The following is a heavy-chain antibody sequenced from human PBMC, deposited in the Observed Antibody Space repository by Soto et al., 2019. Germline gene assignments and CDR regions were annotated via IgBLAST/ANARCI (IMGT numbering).Heavy chain of an antibody. CDR1: SGSIRSFY. Sequence: SETLSLTCTVSSGSIRSFYGSWIRQPPGKGLEWICYIYYSGSTNYNPSLKSRVTISVDTSTKQFSLKLRSVPAADTAVYYWAKGPVTGWFDPWGQGTLVTVSS. CDR3: AKGPVTGWFDP. J-gene: IGHJ5*02. V-gene: IGHV4-59*01. CDR2: IYYSGST.